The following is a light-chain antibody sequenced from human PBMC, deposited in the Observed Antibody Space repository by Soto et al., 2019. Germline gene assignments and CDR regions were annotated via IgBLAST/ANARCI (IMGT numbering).Light chain of an antibody. CDR1: SSDVGAYNY. Sequence: QSVLTQPASVSGSPGQAITISCSGTSSDVGAYNYVSWYQQYPGKAPKLMIYDVSNRPSGVSNRFSGSKSGNTASLTISGLQAEDEADYYCCSLTTSHTYVFGSGTKVTVL. J-gene: IGLJ1*01. V-gene: IGLV2-14*01. CDR2: DVS. CDR3: CSLTTSHTYV.